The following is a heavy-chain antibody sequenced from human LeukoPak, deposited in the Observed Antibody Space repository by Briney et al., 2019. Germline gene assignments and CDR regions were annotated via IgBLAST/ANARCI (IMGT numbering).Heavy chain of an antibody. CDR3: AKDEWDPTEDAFDI. CDR2: ISSRSSTI. V-gene: IGHV3-48*01. D-gene: IGHD1-26*01. CDR1: GFNFSSCS. Sequence: GGSLRLSCAASGFNFSSCSMNWVRQAPGKGLEWVSYISSRSSTIYYADSVKGRFTISRDNAKNSLYLQMNSLRAEDTAVYYCAKDEWDPTEDAFDIWGQGTMVTVSS. J-gene: IGHJ3*02.